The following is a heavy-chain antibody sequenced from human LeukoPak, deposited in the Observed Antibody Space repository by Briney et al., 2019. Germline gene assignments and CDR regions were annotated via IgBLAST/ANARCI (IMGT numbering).Heavy chain of an antibody. V-gene: IGHV3-30*19. CDR3: ARDGTLLWFGELSDFDY. D-gene: IGHD3-10*01. CDR1: GFTFSSYG. CDR2: ISYDGSNK. J-gene: IGHJ4*02. Sequence: GGSLRLSCAASGFTFSSYGMHWVRQAPGKGLEWVAVISYDGSNKYYADSVKGRFTISRDNSKNTLYLQMNRLRAEDTAVYYCARDGTLLWFGELSDFDYWGQGTLVTVSS.